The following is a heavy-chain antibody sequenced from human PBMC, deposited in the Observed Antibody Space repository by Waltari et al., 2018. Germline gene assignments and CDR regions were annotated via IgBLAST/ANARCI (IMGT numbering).Heavy chain of an antibody. D-gene: IGHD2-15*01. CDR3: ARDLSVAGFDY. V-gene: IGHV4-59*11. Sequence: QVQLQESGPGLVKPSETLSLTCTVSGGSLSSHYWSWIRQPPGKGLEWIGYIYYSGSTNYNPSLKSRVTISVDTSKNQFSLKLSSVTAADTAVYYCARDLSVAGFDYWGQGTLVTVSS. CDR2: IYYSGST. CDR1: GGSLSSHY. J-gene: IGHJ4*02.